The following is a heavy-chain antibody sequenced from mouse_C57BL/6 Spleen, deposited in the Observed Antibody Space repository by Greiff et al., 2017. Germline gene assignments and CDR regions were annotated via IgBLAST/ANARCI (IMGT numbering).Heavy chain of an antibody. D-gene: IGHD1-1*01. Sequence: EVQLQQSGPELVKPGDSVKISCKASGYSFTGYFMNWVMQSHGKSLEWIGRINPYNGDTFYNQKFKGKATLTVDKSSSTAHMELRSLTSEDAAVYYCARSLITTVAPEACWGQGTLVTVSA. CDR3: ARSLITTVAPEAC. CDR1: GYSFTGYF. J-gene: IGHJ3*01. V-gene: IGHV1-20*01. CDR2: INPYNGDT.